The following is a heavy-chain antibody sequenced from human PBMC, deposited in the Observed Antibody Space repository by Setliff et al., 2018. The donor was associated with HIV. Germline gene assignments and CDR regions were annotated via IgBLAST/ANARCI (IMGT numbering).Heavy chain of an antibody. CDR3: ARGSLRFGASFPDY. CDR1: GFKFDDYW. J-gene: IGHJ4*02. Sequence: PGGSLSLSCTVSGFKFDDYWMHWIRRSPGKGPVWVSRINDGGSSPGYADSVKGRFTVSRDNLRNILYLQMNSLRGDDTAIYYCARGSLRFGASFPDYWGRGTLVTSPQ. V-gene: IGHV3-74*01. D-gene: IGHD3-10*01. CDR2: INDGGSSP.